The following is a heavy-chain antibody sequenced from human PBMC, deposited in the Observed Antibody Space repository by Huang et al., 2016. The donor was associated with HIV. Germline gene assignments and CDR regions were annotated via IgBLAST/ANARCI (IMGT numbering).Heavy chain of an antibody. Sequence: EVQLVESGGGLVKPGGSLRLSCVASGFTFTNYAMNWVRQAPGKGLEWVSAIGSSSSYKYDADSVKGRFTISRDDAKNSLYRQMNSLRAEDTAVYYCARPQGDKVRGIIRSYYYYYGMDVWGRGTTVTVSS. CDR1: GFTFTNYA. CDR2: IGSSSSYK. V-gene: IGHV3-21*06. CDR3: ARPQGDKVRGIIRSYYYYYGMDV. J-gene: IGHJ6*02. D-gene: IGHD3-10*01.